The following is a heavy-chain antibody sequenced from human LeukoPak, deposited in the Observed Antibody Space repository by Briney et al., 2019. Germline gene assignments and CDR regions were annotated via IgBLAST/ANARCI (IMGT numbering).Heavy chain of an antibody. D-gene: IGHD1-26*01. CDR3: ARERHGGATRVSDY. CDR2: INHSGST. J-gene: IGHJ4*02. V-gene: IGHV4-34*01. Sequence: SETLSLTCAVYGGSFSGYYWSWIRQPPGKGLEWIGEINHSGSTNYNPSLKSRVTISVDTSKNQFSRKLSSVTAADTAVYYCARERHGGATRVSDYWGQETLVTVSS. CDR1: GGSFSGYY.